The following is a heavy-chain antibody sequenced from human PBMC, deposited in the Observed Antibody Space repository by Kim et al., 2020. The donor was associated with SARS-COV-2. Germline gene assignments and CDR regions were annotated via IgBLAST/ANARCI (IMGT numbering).Heavy chain of an antibody. Sequence: YDHAVKGRFPIARDNSKNTMYMQMNSLSAEDKAVYYCAKSRSGSYYSAFDYWGQGTLVTVSS. V-gene: IGHV3-30*02. J-gene: IGHJ4*02. CDR3: AKSRSGSYYSAFDY. D-gene: IGHD1-26*01.